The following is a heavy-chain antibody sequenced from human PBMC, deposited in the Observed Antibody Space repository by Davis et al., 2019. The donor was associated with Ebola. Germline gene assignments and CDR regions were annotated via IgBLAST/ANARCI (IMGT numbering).Heavy chain of an antibody. Sequence: ASVKVSCKASGYTFTSYYMHWVRQAPGQGLEWMGGIIPIFGTANYAQKFQGRVTMTTDTSTSTAYMELRSLRSDDTAVYYCARRRGGIAAAKHNWFDPWGQGTLVTVSS. CDR2: IIPIFGTA. CDR3: ARRRGGIAAAKHNWFDP. J-gene: IGHJ5*02. V-gene: IGHV1-46*01. D-gene: IGHD6-13*01. CDR1: GYTFTSYY.